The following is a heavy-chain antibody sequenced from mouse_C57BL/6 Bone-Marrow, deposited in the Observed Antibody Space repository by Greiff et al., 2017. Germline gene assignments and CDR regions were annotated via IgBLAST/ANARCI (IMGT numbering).Heavy chain of an antibody. Sequence: VKLQQPGAELVKPGASVKLSCKASGYTFTSYWMQWVKQRPGQGLEWIGEIDPSDSYTNYNQKFKGKATLTVDTSSSTAYMQLSSLTSEDSAVYYCARSDDYDGFAYWGQGNLVTVSA. CDR2: IDPSDSYT. CDR3: ARSDDYDGFAY. V-gene: IGHV1-50*01. J-gene: IGHJ3*01. CDR1: GYTFTSYW. D-gene: IGHD2-4*01.